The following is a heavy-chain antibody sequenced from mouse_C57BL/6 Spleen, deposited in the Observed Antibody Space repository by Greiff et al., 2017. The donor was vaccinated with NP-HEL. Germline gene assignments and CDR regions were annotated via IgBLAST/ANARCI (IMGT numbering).Heavy chain of an antibody. V-gene: IGHV1-50*01. J-gene: IGHJ2*01. Sequence: VQLQQSGAELVKPGASVKLSCKASGYTFTSYWMQWVKQRPGQGLEWIGEIDPSDSYTNYNQKFKGKATLTVGTSSSTAYMQRSSLASEDSAVYDCARAGGYGCFDCWGRGSTLAVSS. CDR1: GYTFTSYW. CDR3: ARAGGYGCFDC. D-gene: IGHD2-14*01. CDR2: IDPSDSYT.